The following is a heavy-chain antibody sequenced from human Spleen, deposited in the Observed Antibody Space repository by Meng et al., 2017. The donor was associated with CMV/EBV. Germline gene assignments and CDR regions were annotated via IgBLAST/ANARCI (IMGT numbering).Heavy chain of an antibody. CDR2: INHSGST. D-gene: IGHD1-26*01. CDR3: ARKSGSPFDY. CDR1: GGSISTNHW. J-gene: IGHJ4*02. V-gene: IGHV4-4*02. Sequence: SETLSLTCALSGGSISTNHWWSWVRQPPGKGLEWIGEINHSGSTNYNPSLKSRVTISVDTSKNQFSLKLSSVTAADTAVYYCARKSGSPFDYWGQGTLVTVSS.